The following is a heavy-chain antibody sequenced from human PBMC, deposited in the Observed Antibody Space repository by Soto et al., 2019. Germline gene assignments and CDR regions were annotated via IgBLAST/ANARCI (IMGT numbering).Heavy chain of an antibody. Sequence: SETLSLTCTVSGGSISSYYWSWIRQHPGKGLEWIGYIYYSGSTYYNPSLKSRVTISVDTSKNQFSLKLSSVTAADTAVYYCARWWSGSRKGFDPWGQGTLVTVSS. J-gene: IGHJ5*02. V-gene: IGHV4-59*06. CDR3: ARWWSGSRKGFDP. CDR2: IYYSGST. D-gene: IGHD3-3*01. CDR1: GGSISSYY.